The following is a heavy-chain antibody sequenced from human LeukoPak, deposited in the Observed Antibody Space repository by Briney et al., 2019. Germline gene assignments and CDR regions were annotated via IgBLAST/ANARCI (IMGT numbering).Heavy chain of an antibody. V-gene: IGHV1-2*04. Sequence: GASVKVSCKASGYTFTGYYMHWVRQAPGQGLEWMGWINPNSGGTNYAQKFQGWVTMTRDTSISTAYMELSRLRSDDTAVYYCARGAGSSWYAIDCWGQGTLVTVSS. CDR2: INPNSGGT. J-gene: IGHJ4*02. CDR3: ARGAGSSWYAIDC. D-gene: IGHD6-13*01. CDR1: GYTFTGYY.